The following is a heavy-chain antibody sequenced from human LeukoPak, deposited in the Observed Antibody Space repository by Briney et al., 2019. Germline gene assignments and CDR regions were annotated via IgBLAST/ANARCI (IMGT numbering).Heavy chain of an antibody. V-gene: IGHV4-4*07. CDR3: ARVAGKRAGASAGFVSLIPYYYYMDV. J-gene: IGHJ6*03. D-gene: IGHD6-13*01. CDR2: IYTSGST. Sequence: SETLSLTCTVSGGSISSYYWSWIRQPAGQGLEWIGRIYTSGSTNYNPSLKSRVTMSVDTSKNQFSLKLSSVTAADTAVYYCARVAGKRAGASAGFVSLIPYYYYMDVWGKGTTVTISS. CDR1: GGSISSYY.